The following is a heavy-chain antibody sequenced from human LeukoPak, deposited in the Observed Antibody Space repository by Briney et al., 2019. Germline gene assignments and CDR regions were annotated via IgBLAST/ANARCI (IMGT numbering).Heavy chain of an antibody. CDR2: FDPEDGET. CDR3: ARDDRSGYSYGLLGYYYYMDV. Sequence: ASVKVSCKVSGYTLTELSMHWVRQAPGKGLEWMGGFDPEDGETIYAQKFQGRVTITADESTSTAYMELSSLRSEDTAVYYCARDDRSGYSYGLLGYYYYMDVWGKGTTVTVSS. CDR1: GYTLTELS. J-gene: IGHJ6*03. D-gene: IGHD5-18*01. V-gene: IGHV1-24*01.